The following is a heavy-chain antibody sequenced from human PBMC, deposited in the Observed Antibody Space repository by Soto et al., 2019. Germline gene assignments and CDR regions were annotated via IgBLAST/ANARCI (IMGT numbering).Heavy chain of an antibody. CDR1: GYTFTSYD. CDR2: MNPNSANT. V-gene: IGHV1-8*01. Sequence: QVQLVQSGAEVKKPGASVKVSCKASGYTFTSYDINWVRQATGQGLEWMGGMNPNSANTGYAQKFQGRVTMTRNTSISTAYIELSSVRAEDTAVYYSARQGVTAIGVWGQGTAVTVPS. J-gene: IGHJ6*02. D-gene: IGHD2-21*02. CDR3: ARQGVTAIGV.